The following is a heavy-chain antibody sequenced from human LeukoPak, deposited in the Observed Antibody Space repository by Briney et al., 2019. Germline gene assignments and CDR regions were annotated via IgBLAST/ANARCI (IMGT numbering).Heavy chain of an antibody. Sequence: AAAVKVSCKASGYTFTSYYMHWVRQAPGQGLEWMGIINPSGGSTSYAQKFQGRVTITADESTSTAYMELSSLRSEDTAVYYCASLSIAAAGPDYWGQGTLVTVSS. CDR3: ASLSIAAAGPDY. CDR1: GYTFTSYY. J-gene: IGHJ4*02. CDR2: INPSGGST. D-gene: IGHD6-13*01. V-gene: IGHV1-46*01.